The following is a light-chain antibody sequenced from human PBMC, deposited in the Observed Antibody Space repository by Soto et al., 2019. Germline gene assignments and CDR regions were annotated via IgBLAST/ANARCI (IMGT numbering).Light chain of an antibody. V-gene: IGLV2-8*01. CDR3: SSFASSNTWV. CDR1: SNDVGAYNY. Sequence: QSVLTQPPSASGSPGQSVTISCTGTSNDVGAYNYVSWYQQHAGKAPKLVIYEVTKRPSGVPDRFSGSKSANTASLTVSGLQAEDEADYYCSSFASSNTWVFGGGTKVTVL. CDR2: EVT. J-gene: IGLJ3*02.